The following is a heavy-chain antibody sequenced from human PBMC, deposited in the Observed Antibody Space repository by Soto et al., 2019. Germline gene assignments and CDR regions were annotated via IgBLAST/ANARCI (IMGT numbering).Heavy chain of an antibody. Sequence: QVQLVQSGAEVKKPGASVKVSCKASGYTFTSYDINXXXXXXXQGLEWMGWMNPNSGNTGYAQKFQGRVTMTRNTXXXXXXXXXXXXXXXXXXXXXXXXXXXXDNVDYWGQGTLVTVSS. D-gene: IGHD1-1*01. CDR2: MNPNSGNT. CDR1: GYTFTSYD. J-gene: IGHJ4*02. V-gene: IGHV1-8*01. CDR3: XXXXXXDNVDY.